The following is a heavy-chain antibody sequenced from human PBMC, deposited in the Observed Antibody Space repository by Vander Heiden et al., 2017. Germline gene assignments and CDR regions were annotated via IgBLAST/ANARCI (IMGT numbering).Heavy chain of an antibody. J-gene: IGHJ4*02. CDR2: IKQDGSEK. CDR1: GFTFSSYW. Sequence: EVQLVESGGGLVQPGGSLRLSCAASGFTFSSYWMSWGRQAPGKGLEWVANIKQDGSEKYYVDSVKGRFTISRDNAKNSLYLQMNSLRAEDTAVYYCARDREYSYGDYFDYWGQGTLVTVSS. CDR3: ARDREYSYGDYFDY. D-gene: IGHD5-18*01. V-gene: IGHV3-7*01.